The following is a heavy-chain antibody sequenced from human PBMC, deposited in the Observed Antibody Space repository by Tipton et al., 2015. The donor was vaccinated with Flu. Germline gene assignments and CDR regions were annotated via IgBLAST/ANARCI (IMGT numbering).Heavy chain of an antibody. CDR2: IYTSGSS. CDR1: GGSISSYY. J-gene: IGHJ4*02. D-gene: IGHD6-19*01. V-gene: IGHV4-4*07. CDR3: ARDYSSGHHDY. Sequence: TLSLTCTVSGGSISSYYWSWIRQPAGKGLEWIGRIYTSGSSNYNPSLKSRVAMSVDTSKNQFSLKLSYVTAADTAVYYCARDYSSGHHDYWGQGTLVTDSS.